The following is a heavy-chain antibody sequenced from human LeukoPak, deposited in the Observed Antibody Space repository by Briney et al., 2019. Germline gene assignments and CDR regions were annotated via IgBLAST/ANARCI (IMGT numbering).Heavy chain of an antibody. CDR2: IRQDSSEK. Sequence: GGSLRLSCTTSGFTFSSFWLNWVRQAPGKGLEWVANIRQDSSEKYFVDSVKGRFTISRDNAKNSLYLQMDSLRAEDTAVYFCARSPRGSRYSNFDLWGQGTLVTVSS. D-gene: IGHD3-22*01. V-gene: IGHV3-7*03. J-gene: IGHJ4*02. CDR1: GFTFSSFW. CDR3: ARSPRGSRYSNFDL.